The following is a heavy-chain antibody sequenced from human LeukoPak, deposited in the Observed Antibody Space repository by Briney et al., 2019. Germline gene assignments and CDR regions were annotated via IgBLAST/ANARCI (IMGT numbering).Heavy chain of an antibody. J-gene: IGHJ4*02. CDR3: ARAKWELLGY. Sequence: SETLSLTCTVSGGSVSSGSYYWSWIRQPPGKGLEWIGYIYYSGSTNYNPSLKSRVTISVDTSKNQFSLKLSSVTAADTAVYYCARAKWELLGYWGQGTLVTVSS. CDR2: IYYSGST. CDR1: GGSVSSGSYY. V-gene: IGHV4-61*01. D-gene: IGHD1-26*01.